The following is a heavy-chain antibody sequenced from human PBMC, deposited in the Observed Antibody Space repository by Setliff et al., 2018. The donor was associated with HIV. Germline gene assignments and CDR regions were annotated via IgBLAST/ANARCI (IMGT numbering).Heavy chain of an antibody. CDR1: RGTFTSYA. D-gene: IGHD2-15*01. V-gene: IGHV1-69*10. J-gene: IGHJ1*01. CDR3: ATGPPYCSGGSCYSSLHH. CDR2: IIAILGIP. Sequence: SVKVSCKASRGTFTSYAFSWVRQAPGQGLEWMGGIIAILGIPSYAQKFQGRVTITADKSTNTAYMELKSLRSEDTALYYCATGPPYCSGGSCYSSLHHWGQGTLVTV.